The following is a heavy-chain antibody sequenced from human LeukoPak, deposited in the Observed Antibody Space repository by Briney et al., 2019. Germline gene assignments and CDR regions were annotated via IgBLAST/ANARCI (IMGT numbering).Heavy chain of an antibody. CDR3: ARTKFGGYAFDY. J-gene: IGHJ4*02. CDR1: GFTFSDYY. CDR2: ISSSGSTI. Sequence: GGSLRLSCAASGFTFSDYYMSWIRQAPGKGLEWVSYISSSGSTIYYADSVKGRFTISRDNSKNTLYLQMNSLRAEDTAVYYCARTKFGGYAFDYWGQGTLVTVSS. D-gene: IGHD5-12*01. V-gene: IGHV3-11*04.